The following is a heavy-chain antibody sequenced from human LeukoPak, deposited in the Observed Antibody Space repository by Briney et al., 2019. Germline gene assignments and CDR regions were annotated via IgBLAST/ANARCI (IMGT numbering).Heavy chain of an antibody. J-gene: IGHJ5*02. Sequence: GGSLRLSCAASGFTFSSYEMNWVRQAPGKGLEWVSYISSSGSTIYYADSVKGRFTISRDNAKNSLYLQMNSLRAEDTAVYYCAKQAAGSWFDPWGQGTLVTVSS. CDR1: GFTFSSYE. V-gene: IGHV3-48*03. CDR2: ISSSGSTI. D-gene: IGHD6-19*01. CDR3: AKQAAGSWFDP.